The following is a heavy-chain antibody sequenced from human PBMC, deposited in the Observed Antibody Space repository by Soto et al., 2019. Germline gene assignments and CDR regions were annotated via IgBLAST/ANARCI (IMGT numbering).Heavy chain of an antibody. CDR1: GFTFSDYY. CDR3: ARADQWLGPDYYYYGMDV. J-gene: IGHJ6*02. Sequence: GESLKISCAASGFTFSDYYMSWIRQAPGKGLEWVSYISSSSSYTNYADSVEGRFTISRDNAKNSLYLQMNSLRAEDTAVYYCARADQWLGPDYYYYGMDVWGQGTTVTVSS. V-gene: IGHV3-11*06. CDR2: ISSSSSYT. D-gene: IGHD6-19*01.